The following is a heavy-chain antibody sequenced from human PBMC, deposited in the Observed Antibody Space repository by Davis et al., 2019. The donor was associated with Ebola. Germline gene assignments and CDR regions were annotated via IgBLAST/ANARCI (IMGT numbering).Heavy chain of an antibody. V-gene: IGHV3-7*03. J-gene: IGHJ4*02. CDR3: ARGTASYFDSSGYEEY. CDR2: IKQDESKK. D-gene: IGHD3-22*01. CDR1: GFNFSNYW. Sequence: PGGSLRLSCAASGFNFSNYWMNWVRQGPGKGLEWLANIKQDESKKNYVDSVKDRFTISRDNAKNSLYLQMHSLRADDTAVYYCARGTASYFDSSGYEEYWGQGTLVTVSS.